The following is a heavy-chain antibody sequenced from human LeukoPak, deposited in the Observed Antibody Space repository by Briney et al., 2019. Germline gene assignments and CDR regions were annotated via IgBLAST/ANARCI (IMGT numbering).Heavy chain of an antibody. V-gene: IGHV3-23*01. CDR3: AKDALSGWYGYSDY. CDR2: ISGSGSST. J-gene: IGHJ4*02. Sequence: PGGSLRLSCAASGFTFSIYAMNWVRQAPGKGLEWVSSISGSGSSTYYADSVKGRFTISRDNSKNTLFLQMNSLRAEDTAVYHCAKDALSGWYGYSDYWGRGTLVTVSS. D-gene: IGHD6-19*01. CDR1: GFTFSIYA.